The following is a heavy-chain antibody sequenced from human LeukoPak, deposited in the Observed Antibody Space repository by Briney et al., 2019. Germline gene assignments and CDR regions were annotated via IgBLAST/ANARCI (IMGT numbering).Heavy chain of an antibody. D-gene: IGHD3-10*01. Sequence: GASVKVSCKASGDTFTSYAISWVRQAPGQGLEWMGGIIPIFGAANYAQKFQGRVTITTDESTSTAYMELSSLRSEDTAVYYCAREYGLLWFGELLRQGSCDPWGQGTLVSVSS. V-gene: IGHV1-69*05. J-gene: IGHJ5*02. CDR3: AREYGLLWFGELLRQGSCDP. CDR2: IIPIFGAA. CDR1: GDTFTSYA.